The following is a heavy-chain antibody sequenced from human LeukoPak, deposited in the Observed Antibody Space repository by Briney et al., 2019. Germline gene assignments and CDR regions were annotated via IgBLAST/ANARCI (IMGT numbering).Heavy chain of an antibody. V-gene: IGHV3-23*01. CDR2: ISGSGGST. CDR1: GFTFSSYA. Sequence: PGGSLRLSCAASGFTFSSYAMSWVRQAPGKRLEWVSAISGSGGSTYYADSVKGRFTISRDNSKNTLYLQMNSLRAEDTAVYYCAKDGTYDSQGPYYFDYWGQGTLVTVSS. CDR3: AKDGTYDSQGPYYFDY. D-gene: IGHD3-3*01. J-gene: IGHJ4*02.